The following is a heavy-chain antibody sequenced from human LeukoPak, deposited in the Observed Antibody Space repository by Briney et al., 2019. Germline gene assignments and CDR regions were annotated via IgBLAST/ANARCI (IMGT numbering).Heavy chain of an antibody. CDR3: ARVGTDSSGFDHFDY. CDR2: INHSGST. D-gene: IGHD3-22*01. Sequence: PSETLSLTCAVYGGSLSGYYWSWIRQTPGKGLEWIAEINHSGSTNYNPSLKSRATISVDMSKNQFSLRLISVTAADTAVYYCARVGTDSSGFDHFDYWGQGTLVTVSS. V-gene: IGHV4-34*01. CDR1: GGSLSGYY. J-gene: IGHJ4*02.